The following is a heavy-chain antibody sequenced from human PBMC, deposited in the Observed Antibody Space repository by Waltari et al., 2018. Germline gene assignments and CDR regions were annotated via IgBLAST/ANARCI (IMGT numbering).Heavy chain of an antibody. CDR1: GFTFSSYA. CDR2: ISYDGSNK. CDR3: ASVNWNYYYMDV. D-gene: IGHD1-20*01. Sequence: QVQLVESGGGVVQPGRSLRLSCAASGFTFSSYAMHWVRQAPGKGLEWVAVISYDGSNKYYADSVKGRFTISRDNSKNTLYLQMNSLRAEDTAVYYCASVNWNYYYMDVWGKGTTVTISS. V-gene: IGHV3-30-3*01. J-gene: IGHJ6*03.